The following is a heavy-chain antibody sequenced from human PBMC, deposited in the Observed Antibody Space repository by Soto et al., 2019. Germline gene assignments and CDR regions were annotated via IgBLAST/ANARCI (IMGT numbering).Heavy chain of an antibody. CDR1: GGSFSGYY. Sequence: SETLSLTCAVYGGSFSGYYWSWIRQPPGKGLEWIGEINHSGSTNYNPSLKSRVTISVDTSKNQFSLKLSSVTAADTAVYYCARDQTYYFDKNYYHGMDVWGQGTTVTVSS. V-gene: IGHV4-34*01. CDR3: ARDQTYYFDKNYYHGMDV. CDR2: INHSGST. D-gene: IGHD3-22*01. J-gene: IGHJ6*02.